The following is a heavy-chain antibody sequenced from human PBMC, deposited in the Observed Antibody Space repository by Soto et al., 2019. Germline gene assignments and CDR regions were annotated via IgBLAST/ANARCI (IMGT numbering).Heavy chain of an antibody. D-gene: IGHD1-26*01. CDR3: AREGQQYSNNWFDP. CDR2: IYYSGST. CDR1: GGSISSGGYY. V-gene: IGHV4-31*03. J-gene: IGHJ5*02. Sequence: QVQLQESGPGLVKPSQTLSLTCTVSGGSISSGGYYWSWIRQHPGKGLEWIGYIYYSGSTYYNPSLKSRVTISVDTSKNQFSLKLSYVTAADTAVYYCAREGQQYSNNWFDPWGQGTLVTVSS.